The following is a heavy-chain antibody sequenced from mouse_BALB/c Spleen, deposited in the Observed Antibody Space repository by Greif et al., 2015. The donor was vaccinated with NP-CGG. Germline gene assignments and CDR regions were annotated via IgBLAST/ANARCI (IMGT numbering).Heavy chain of an antibody. CDR2: INPSTGYT. D-gene: IGHD4-1*01. Sequence: QVQLQQSGAELAKPGASVKMSCKASGYTFTSYWMHWVKQRPGQGLEWIGYINPSTGYTEYNQKFKDKATLTADKSSSTAYMQLSSLTSEDSAVYYCATGTYFDVWAQGPRSPSPQ. CDR1: GYTFTSYW. V-gene: IGHV1-7*01. J-gene: IGHJ1*01. CDR3: ATGTYFDV.